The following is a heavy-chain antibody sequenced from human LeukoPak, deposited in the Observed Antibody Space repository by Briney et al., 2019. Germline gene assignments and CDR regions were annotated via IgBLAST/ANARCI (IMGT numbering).Heavy chain of an antibody. J-gene: IGHJ4*02. Sequence: GGSLRLSCAASGFTFSSYGMHWVRQAPGKGLEWVAFIRYDGSNKYYADSVKGRFTISRDNSKNTLYLQMNSLRAEDTAVYYCAREGFYYFDYWGQGTLVTVSS. V-gene: IGHV3-30*02. CDR3: AREGFYYFDY. CDR1: GFTFSSYG. CDR2: IRYDGSNK.